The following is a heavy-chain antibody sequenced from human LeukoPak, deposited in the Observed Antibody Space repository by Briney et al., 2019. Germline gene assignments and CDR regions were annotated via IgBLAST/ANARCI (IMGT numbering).Heavy chain of an antibody. CDR3: ARQTNRGYSFGY. D-gene: IGHD1-26*01. CDR2: IYYSGST. V-gene: IGHV4-39*01. Sequence: SETLSLTCTVSGYSISSSSYYWGWIRQPPGKGLEWIGSIYYSGSTYYNPSLKSRVTISVDTSKNQFSLKLSSVTAADTAVYYCARQTNRGYSFGYWGQGTLVTVSS. J-gene: IGHJ4*02. CDR1: GYSISSSSYY.